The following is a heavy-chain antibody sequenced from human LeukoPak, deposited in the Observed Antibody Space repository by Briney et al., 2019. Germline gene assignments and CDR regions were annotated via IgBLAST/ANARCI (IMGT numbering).Heavy chain of an antibody. J-gene: IGHJ3*02. V-gene: IGHV3-72*01. CDR3: TRDGGSRGNTAFTI. CDR2: SRSKSRSHTT. D-gene: IGHD2-15*01. CDR1: GFTLSGQF. Sequence: GGSLRLSCAASGFTLSGQFMDWVRQAPGKGLEWIGRSRSKSRSHTTEYAASVKGRFTISRDDSGNLVYLQMNSLITEDTAVYFCTRDGGSRGNTAFTIWGQGTEVTVSS.